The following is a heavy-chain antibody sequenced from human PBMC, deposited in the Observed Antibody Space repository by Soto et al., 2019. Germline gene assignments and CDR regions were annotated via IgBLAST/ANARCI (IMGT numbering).Heavy chain of an antibody. V-gene: IGHV3-15*07. D-gene: IGHD3-9*01. J-gene: IGHJ3*02. CDR2: VGSKTDGATT. Sequence: GGSLRLSCAASGFTSTYAWMNWVRQAPGKGLEWVGRVGSKTDGATTDYAAPVKGRFTISRDDSKNTLYLQMNSLKTEDTALYFCTTDLDILIMGRRGGGFDIWGQGTMVTVSS. CDR1: GFTSTYAW. CDR3: TTDLDILIMGRRGGGFDI.